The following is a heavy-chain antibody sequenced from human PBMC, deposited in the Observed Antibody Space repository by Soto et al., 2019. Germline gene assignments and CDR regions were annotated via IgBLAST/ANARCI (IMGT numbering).Heavy chain of an antibody. J-gene: IGHJ6*02. CDR3: ARGDSGSGSYYKNYGMDV. V-gene: IGHV1-46*01. CDR1: GYTFTSYY. Sequence: ASVKVSCKASGYTFTSYYMHWVRQAPGQGLEWMGIINPSGGSTSYAQKFQGRVTMTRDTSTSTVYMELSSLRSEDTAVYCCARGDSGSGSYYKNYGMDVWGQGTTVTVSS. CDR2: INPSGGST. D-gene: IGHD3-10*01.